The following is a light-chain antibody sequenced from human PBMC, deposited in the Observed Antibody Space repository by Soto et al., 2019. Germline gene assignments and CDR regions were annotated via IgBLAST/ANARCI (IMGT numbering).Light chain of an antibody. J-gene: IGLJ2*01. CDR2: GNS. V-gene: IGLV1-40*01. Sequence: QPVLTQPPSVSGAPGQRVTISCSESSSDIGAGYDVHWYQQLPGTAPKLLIYGNSNRPSGVPDRFSGSKSGTSASLAITGLQAEDEADYYCQSYDSSLSRVFGGGTKLTVL. CDR3: QSYDSSLSRV. CDR1: SSDIGAGYD.